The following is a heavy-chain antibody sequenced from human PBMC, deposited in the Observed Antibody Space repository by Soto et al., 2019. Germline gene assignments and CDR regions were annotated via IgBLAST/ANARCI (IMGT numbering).Heavy chain of an antibody. V-gene: IGHV4-34*01. CDR2: INHSGST. CDR3: ARGRYYYYMDV. CDR1: GGSFSGYY. J-gene: IGHJ6*03. Sequence: SETLSLTCAVYGGSFSGYYWSWIRQPPGKGLEWIGEINHSGSTNYNPSLKSRVTISVDTSKNQFSLKLSSVTAADTAVYYCARGRYYYYMDVWGKGTTVTVSS.